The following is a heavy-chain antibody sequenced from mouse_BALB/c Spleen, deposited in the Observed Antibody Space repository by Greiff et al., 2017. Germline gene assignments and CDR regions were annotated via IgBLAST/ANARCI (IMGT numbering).Heavy chain of an antibody. Sequence: EVQLQQSGAELVKPGASVKLSCTASGFNIKDTYMHWVKQRPEQGLEWIGRIDPANGNTKYDPKFQGKATITADTSSSTAYMQLSSLTSEDSAVYYCARDFGSYYAMDYWGQGTSVTVSS. V-gene: IGHV14-3*02. J-gene: IGHJ4*01. D-gene: IGHD2-1*01. CDR2: IDPANGNT. CDR1: GFNIKDTY. CDR3: ARDFGSYYAMDY.